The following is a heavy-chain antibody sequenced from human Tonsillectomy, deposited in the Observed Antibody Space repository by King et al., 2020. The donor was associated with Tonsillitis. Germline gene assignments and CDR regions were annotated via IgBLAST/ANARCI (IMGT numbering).Heavy chain of an antibody. CDR3: AQDLRIQLWSTAPYSFDY. CDR2: ISYDGSNK. D-gene: IGHD5-18*01. J-gene: IGHJ4*02. Sequence: VQLVESGGGVVQPGRSLRLSCAASGFTFSSYGMHWVRQAPGKGLEWVAVISYDGSNKYYADSVKGRFTISRDNSKNTLYLQMNSLRAEDTAVYYCAQDLRIQLWSTAPYSFDYWGQGTLVTVSS. CDR1: GFTFSSYG. V-gene: IGHV3-30*18.